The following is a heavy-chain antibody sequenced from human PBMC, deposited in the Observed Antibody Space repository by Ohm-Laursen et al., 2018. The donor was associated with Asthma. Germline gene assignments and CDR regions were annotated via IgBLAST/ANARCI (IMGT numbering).Heavy chain of an antibody. V-gene: IGHV3-30*03. J-gene: IGHJ4*02. CDR2: ISYDGSNK. D-gene: IGHD5-24*01. CDR3: ARGATRWLPFERFDY. CDR1: GFTFSSYG. Sequence: SLRLSCAASGFTFSSYGMHWVRQAPGKGLEWVAVISYDGSNKYYADSVKGRFTISRDNSKNTLYLQMNSLRAEDTAVYYCARGATRWLPFERFDYWGQGTLATVSS.